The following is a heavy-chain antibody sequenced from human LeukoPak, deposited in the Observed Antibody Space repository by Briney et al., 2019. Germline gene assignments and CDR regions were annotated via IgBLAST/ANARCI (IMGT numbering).Heavy chain of an antibody. J-gene: IGHJ1*01. D-gene: IGHD5-12*01. CDR3: AREYSASEH. CDR1: GYTFVGYY. V-gene: IGHV1-2*02. CDR2: IDPYTGNA. Sequence: ASVKVSCKASGYTFVGYYLHWVRQAPGQGLEWMAWIDPYTGNAHYAQKFQGRITVTRDTSISTTYMELSWLTSDDTALYYCAREYSASEHWGQGTLVTVSS.